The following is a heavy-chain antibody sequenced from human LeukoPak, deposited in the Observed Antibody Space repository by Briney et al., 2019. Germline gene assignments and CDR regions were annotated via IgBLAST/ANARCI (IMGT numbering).Heavy chain of an antibody. CDR2: ISSSGDST. Sequence: GGSLRLSCAVSVFTFSNYGMSWVRQAPGKGLKGVSVISSSGDSTYYADSVKGRFTISRDNSKNTLYLQMNGLRAEDTAIYYCAKDDGNNAKLLLDYWGQGTLVTVSS. CDR3: AKDDGNNAKLLLDY. D-gene: IGHD2/OR15-2a*01. V-gene: IGHV3-23*01. J-gene: IGHJ4*02. CDR1: VFTFSNYG.